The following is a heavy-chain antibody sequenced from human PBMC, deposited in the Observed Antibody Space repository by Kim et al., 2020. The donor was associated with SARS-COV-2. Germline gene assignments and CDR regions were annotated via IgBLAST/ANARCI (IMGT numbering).Heavy chain of an antibody. D-gene: IGHD3-9*01. CDR2: MNPNSGNT. CDR1: GYTFTSYD. CDR3: ARSGMVPLRYFDWLYPPTLTDNWFDP. J-gene: IGHJ5*02. V-gene: IGHV1-8*01. Sequence: ASVKVSCKASGYTFTSYDINWVRQATGQGLEWMGWMNPNSGNTGYAQKFQGRVTMTRNTSISTAYMELSSLRSEDTAVYYCARSGMVPLRYFDWLYPPTLTDNWFDPWGQGTLVTVSS.